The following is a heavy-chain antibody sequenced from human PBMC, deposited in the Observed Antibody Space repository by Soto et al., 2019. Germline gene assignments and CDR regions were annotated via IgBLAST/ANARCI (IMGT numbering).Heavy chain of an antibody. Sequence: QVQLVESGGGVVQPGRSLRLSCAASGFTFSSYGMHWVRQAPGKGLEWVAVISYDGSNKYYADSVKGRFTISRDNSKNTLYLQMNSLRAEDTAVYHCAKDRAQNVHYYYYFGMDFWGQVTTFTVSS. J-gene: IGHJ6*02. D-gene: IGHD1-1*01. CDR3: AKDRAQNVHYYYYFGMDF. V-gene: IGHV3-30*18. CDR1: GFTFSSYG. CDR2: ISYDGSNK.